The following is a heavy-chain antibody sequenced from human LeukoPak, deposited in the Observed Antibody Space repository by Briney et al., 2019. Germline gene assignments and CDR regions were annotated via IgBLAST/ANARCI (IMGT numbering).Heavy chain of an antibody. Sequence: PSETLSLTCTVSDGSMSSQSWSWIRQPPGKGLEWIGYVFSSGRTDYNPSLKSRVTISVDMSMKHFSLKLNSVTAADTAVYYCARGVYIAAAQYGYWGQGTLVTVSS. CDR2: VFSSGRT. J-gene: IGHJ4*02. D-gene: IGHD6-13*01. CDR1: DGSMSSQS. V-gene: IGHV4-59*11. CDR3: ARGVYIAAAQYGY.